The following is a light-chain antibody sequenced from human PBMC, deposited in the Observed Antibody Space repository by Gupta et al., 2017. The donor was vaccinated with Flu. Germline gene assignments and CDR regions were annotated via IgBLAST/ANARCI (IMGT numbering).Light chain of an antibody. J-gene: IGKJ2*01. CDR3: QQHYSTPNT. V-gene: IGKV4-1*01. CDR2: WSS. Sequence: QHKPVHPPQLLLYWSSTRESGVPDRFSGSGFATDFTLNMSILQAEDVAVYYVQQHYSTPNTFCHGTKLEIK.